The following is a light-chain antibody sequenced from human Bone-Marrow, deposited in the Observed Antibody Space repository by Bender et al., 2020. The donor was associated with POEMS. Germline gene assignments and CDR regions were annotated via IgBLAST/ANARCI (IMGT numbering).Light chain of an antibody. Sequence: QSALTQPASVSGSPGQSITISCTGASSDVGNYNLVSWYQQHPGKAPKLLIYEVNKRPSGVSDRFSGSKSGNTASLTISGLQPEDEADYSCCCSYTSSHTMLFGGGTKLAVL. J-gene: IGLJ2*01. CDR3: CSYTSSHTML. V-gene: IGLV2-14*02. CDR1: SSDVGNYNL. CDR2: EVN.